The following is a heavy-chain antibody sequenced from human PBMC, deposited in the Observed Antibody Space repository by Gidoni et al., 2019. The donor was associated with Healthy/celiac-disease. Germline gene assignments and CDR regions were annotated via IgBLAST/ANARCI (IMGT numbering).Heavy chain of an antibody. Sequence: EVQLVESGGGLVQPGGSMKLSCAAPGFTFSGSAMHWVRQASGKGLEWVGRIRSKANSYATAYAASVKGRFTISRDDSKNTAYLQMNSLKTEDTAVYYCTRITIPPWGQGTLVTVSS. CDR2: IRSKANSYAT. CDR1: GFTFSGSA. J-gene: IGHJ5*02. V-gene: IGHV3-73*02. D-gene: IGHD3-10*01. CDR3: TRITIPP.